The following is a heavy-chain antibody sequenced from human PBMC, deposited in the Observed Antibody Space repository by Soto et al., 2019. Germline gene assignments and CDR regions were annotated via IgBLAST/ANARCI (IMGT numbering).Heavy chain of an antibody. Sequence: QVQLVESGGGVVQPGRSLRLSCAASGFSISTYGMHWVRQAPGKGLEWVAVIWYDGRNKYYADSVKGRFTISRDTSNNTLFLQMNSLRAEDTAVYYCAEATAEGWFDPWGQGALVTVSS. CDR3: AEATAEGWFDP. D-gene: IGHD2-2*01. CDR2: IWYDGRNK. J-gene: IGHJ5*02. CDR1: GFSISTYG. V-gene: IGHV3-33*06.